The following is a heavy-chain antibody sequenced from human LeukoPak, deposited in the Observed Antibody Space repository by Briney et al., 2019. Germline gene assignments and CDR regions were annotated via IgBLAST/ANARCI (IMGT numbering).Heavy chain of an antibody. CDR3: AVRKSEYPLVI. J-gene: IGHJ3*02. V-gene: IGHV4-61*02. CDR1: GFTISSDSYH. D-gene: IGHD6-6*01. Sequence: SETLSLTCTPSGFTISSDSYHWTWIRQPAGKRLEWIVRILSSGTTNYNSSHSSLATFSVDTSKTRFSLDISSVTAAATPEYYCAVRKSEYPLVIWGQGTMATVSS. CDR2: ILSSGTT.